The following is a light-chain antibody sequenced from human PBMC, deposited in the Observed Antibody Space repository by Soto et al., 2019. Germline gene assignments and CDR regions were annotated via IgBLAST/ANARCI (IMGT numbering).Light chain of an antibody. V-gene: IGLV1-44*01. Sequence: QSVLTQPPSASGTPGQRVTISGAGSSSNIGRNTVNWYHQLPGAAPKLLIYNNSQRPSGVPDRVSGSKSGTSASLAISGLQSEDEADYYCAAWDDSLNGHVVFGGGTKVTVL. CDR2: NNS. J-gene: IGLJ2*01. CDR1: SSNIGRNT. CDR3: AAWDDSLNGHVV.